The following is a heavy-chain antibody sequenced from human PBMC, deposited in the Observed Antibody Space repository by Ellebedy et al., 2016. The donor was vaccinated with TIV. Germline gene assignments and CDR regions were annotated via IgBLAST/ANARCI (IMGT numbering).Heavy chain of an antibody. CDR1: GFPFSRYW. J-gene: IGHJ4*02. V-gene: IGHV3-7*03. Sequence: GESLKISCAVSGFPFSRYWMSWVRQAPGKGLEWVANIKQDGSEKDYVDSVKGRFTISRDNAKNSLYLQMNSLRAEETAVYYCRIVASDFDYWGQGALVTVSS. CDR3: RIVASDFDY. CDR2: IKQDGSEK. D-gene: IGHD5-12*01.